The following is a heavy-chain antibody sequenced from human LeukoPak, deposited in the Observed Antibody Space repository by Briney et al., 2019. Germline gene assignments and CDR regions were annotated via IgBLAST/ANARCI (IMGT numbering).Heavy chain of an antibody. CDR3: ARLSKGRYFHYIFDH. CDR2: TYYTGST. D-gene: IGHD3-9*01. V-gene: IGHV4-39*01. Sequence: PSETLSLTCTVSGGSVSSYEYYWGWIRQPPGKGLEWIGNTYYTGSTYYNPSLRSRVTMSVDTSKNQFSLKMSSVTAADTAVYYCARLSKGRYFHYIFDHWGQGTVVTVSS. CDR1: GGSVSSYEYY. J-gene: IGHJ4*02.